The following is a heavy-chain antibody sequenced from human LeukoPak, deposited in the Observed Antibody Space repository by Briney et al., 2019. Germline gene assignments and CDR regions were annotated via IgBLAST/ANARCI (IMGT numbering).Heavy chain of an antibody. Sequence: PGGSLRLSCAASGFTFSSYSMNWVRQAPGKGLDWVSSISSSSSYIYYADSVKGRFTISRDNAKNSLYLQMNSLRAEDTAVYYCARDPGGFGELFYYFDYWGQGTLVTVSS. CDR2: ISSSSSYI. J-gene: IGHJ4*02. D-gene: IGHD3-10*01. CDR3: ARDPGGFGELFYYFDY. V-gene: IGHV3-21*01. CDR1: GFTFSSYS.